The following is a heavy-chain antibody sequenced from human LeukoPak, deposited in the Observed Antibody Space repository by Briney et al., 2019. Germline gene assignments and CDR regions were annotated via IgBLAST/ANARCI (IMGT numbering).Heavy chain of an antibody. J-gene: IGHJ4*02. CDR3: TREYYYHSSGFDY. Sequence: GRSLRLSCTASGFTFGDYAMSWFRQAPGKGLQWVGYIRGKAYGATTEYAASVKGRFTISRDDSKSIAYLQMNSLKTEDTAVYYCTREYYYHSSGFDYWGQGTLVTVSS. V-gene: IGHV3-49*03. CDR2: IRGKAYGATT. D-gene: IGHD3-22*01. CDR1: GFTFGDYA.